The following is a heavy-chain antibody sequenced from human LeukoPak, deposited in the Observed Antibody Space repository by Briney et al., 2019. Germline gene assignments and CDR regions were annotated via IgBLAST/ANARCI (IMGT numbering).Heavy chain of an antibody. V-gene: IGHV1-8*03. J-gene: IGHJ6*03. D-gene: IGHD6-19*01. CDR1: AYTFTSYD. CDR3: ARVGSVAVYYYYYMDV. CDR2: MNPNSGNT. Sequence: ASVKVSCKASAYTFTSYDINWVRQATGQGLEWMGWMNPNSGNTGYAQKFQGRVTITRNTSISTAYMELSSLRSEDTAVYYCARVGSVAVYYYYYMDVWGKGTTVTVSS.